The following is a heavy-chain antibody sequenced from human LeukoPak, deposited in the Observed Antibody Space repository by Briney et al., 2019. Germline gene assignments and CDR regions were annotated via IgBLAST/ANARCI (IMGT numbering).Heavy chain of an antibody. Sequence: SETLSLTCTVSGVSISTYYWSWIRQSPGKGLEWIGYINYSGSTDYNPSLKSRVAISIDTSKSQFSLKLNSVTAADTAVYYCARMEYYFDYWGQGTLVTASS. CDR1: GVSISTYY. D-gene: IGHD3-3*01. V-gene: IGHV4-59*01. J-gene: IGHJ4*02. CDR2: INYSGST. CDR3: ARMEYYFDY.